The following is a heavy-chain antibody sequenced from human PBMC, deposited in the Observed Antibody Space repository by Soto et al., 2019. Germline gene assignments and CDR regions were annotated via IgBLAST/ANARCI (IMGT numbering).Heavy chain of an antibody. CDR3: ARTVGAAYYFDF. D-gene: IGHD1-26*01. Sequence: XETLSLTCTVSGDSMSKYYWSWIRQPSGKGLEWIGRIYTSGSTNYNPSLKSRVSMSIDTSNNHFSLNLKSVTAADAAVYYCARTVGAAYYFDFWGQGALVTVSS. CDR2: IYTSGST. V-gene: IGHV4-4*07. CDR1: GDSMSKYY. J-gene: IGHJ4*02.